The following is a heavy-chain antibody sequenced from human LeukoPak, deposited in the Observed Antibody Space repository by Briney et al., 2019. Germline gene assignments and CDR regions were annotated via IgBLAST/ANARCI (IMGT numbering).Heavy chain of an antibody. CDR2: IKQDGSEK. D-gene: IGHD6-13*01. J-gene: IGHJ5*02. CDR3: ARSSSKAFDP. CDR1: GFTFTSYA. Sequence: GGSLRLSCAASGFTFTSYAMSWVRQAPGKGLEWVANIKQDGSEKYYVDSVKGRFTISRDNAKNSLYLQMNSLRAEDTAVYYCARSSSKAFDPWGQGTLVTVSS. V-gene: IGHV3-7*01.